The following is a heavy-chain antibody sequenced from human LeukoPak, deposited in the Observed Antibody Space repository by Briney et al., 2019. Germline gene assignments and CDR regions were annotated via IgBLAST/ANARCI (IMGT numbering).Heavy chain of an antibody. CDR3: AREMGGAYCGGNCYYFGY. D-gene: IGHD2-21*01. Sequence: SETLSLTCTVSGGPVRSYFWGWVRQPAGKGLEWIGRIYISGGPRYSPSLKSPVTMSVDTSKNQFSLKLTSVTAADTAVYYFAREMGGAYCGGNCYYFGYWGQGILVTVSS. CDR2: IYISGGP. V-gene: IGHV4-4*07. CDR1: GGPVRSYF. J-gene: IGHJ4*02.